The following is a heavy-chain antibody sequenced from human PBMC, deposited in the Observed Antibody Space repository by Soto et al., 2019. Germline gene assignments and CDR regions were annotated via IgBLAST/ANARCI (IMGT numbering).Heavy chain of an antibody. CDR1: GGTFSSYA. D-gene: IGHD3-22*01. J-gene: IGHJ4*02. CDR2: IIPIFGTA. CDR3: ARDSLATYYYDSSGYYYFDY. Sequence: SVKVSCKASGGTFSSYAISWVRQAPGQGLERMGGIIPIFGTANYAQKFQGRVTITADESTSTAYMELSSLRSEDTAVYYCARDSLATYYYDSSGYYYFDYWGQGTLVTVSS. V-gene: IGHV1-69*13.